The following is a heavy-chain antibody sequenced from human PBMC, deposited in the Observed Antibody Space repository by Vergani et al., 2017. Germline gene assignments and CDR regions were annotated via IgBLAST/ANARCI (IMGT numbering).Heavy chain of an antibody. CDR1: GFTFSSYG. Sequence: QVQLVESGGGVVQPGGSLRLSCGASGFTFSSYGMHWVRQAPGKGLEWVAFIRYDGSNKYYADSVKGRFTISRDNSKNTLYLQMNSLRAEDTAVYYCAKARSYLFDYWGQGTLVTVSS. CDR2: IRYDGSNK. J-gene: IGHJ4*02. D-gene: IGHD1-26*01. CDR3: AKARSYLFDY. V-gene: IGHV3-30*02.